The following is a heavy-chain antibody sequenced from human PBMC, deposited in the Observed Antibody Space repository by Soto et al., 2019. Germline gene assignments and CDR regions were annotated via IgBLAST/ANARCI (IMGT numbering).Heavy chain of an antibody. CDR2: MNPNSGNT. CDR3: ARGCERHYDSWRFDP. D-gene: IGHD3-3*01. CDR1: GYTFTSYD. J-gene: IGHJ5*02. Sequence: ASVQVSRKASGYTFTSYDINWVRQATGQGLEWMGWMNPNSGNTGYAQKFQGRVTMTRNTSISTAYMELSSLRSEDTAVYYCARGCERHYDSWRFDPWCQGTLRTLSS. V-gene: IGHV1-8*01.